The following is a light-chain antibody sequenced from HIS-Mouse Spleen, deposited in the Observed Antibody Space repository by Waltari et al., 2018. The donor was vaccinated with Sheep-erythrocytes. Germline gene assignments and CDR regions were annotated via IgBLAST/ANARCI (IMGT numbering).Light chain of an antibody. CDR1: SSDVGGYNL. CDR2: EGS. CDR3: CSYAGSYTFV. Sequence: QSALTQPASVSGSPGQSITISCTGTSSDVGGYNLVSWYQQHPGKAPKLRIYEGSKRPSGVSNRFSGSKSGNTASLTISGLQAEDEADYYCCSYAGSYTFVFGGGTKLTVL. V-gene: IGLV2-23*03. J-gene: IGLJ2*01.